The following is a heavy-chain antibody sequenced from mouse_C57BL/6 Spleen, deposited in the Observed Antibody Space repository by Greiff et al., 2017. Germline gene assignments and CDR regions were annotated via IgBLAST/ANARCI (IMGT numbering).Heavy chain of an antibody. J-gene: IGHJ4*01. CDR2: IHPSDSDT. CDR3: ATSNYGSYAMDY. CDR1: GYTFTSYW. Sequence: QVQLKQPGAELVKPGASVKVSCKASGYTFTSYWMHWVKQRPGQGLEWIGRIHPSDSDTNYNQKFKGKATLTVDKSSSTAYMQLSSLTSEDSAVYYCATSNYGSYAMDYWGQGTSVTVSS. V-gene: IGHV1-74*01. D-gene: IGHD2-5*01.